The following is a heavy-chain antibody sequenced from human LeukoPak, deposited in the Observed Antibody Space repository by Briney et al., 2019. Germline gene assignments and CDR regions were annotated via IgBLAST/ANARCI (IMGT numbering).Heavy chain of an antibody. D-gene: IGHD5-12*01. CDR3: ARVGLDRRGYSGYEAFDY. CDR1: GFTFSSYS. V-gene: IGHV3-21*01. J-gene: IGHJ4*02. CDR2: ISSSSSYI. Sequence: GGSLRLSCAASGFTFSSYSMNWVRQAPGKGLEWVSSISSSSSYIYYADSVKGRFTISRDNAKNSLYLQMNSLRAEDTAVYYCARVGLDRRGYSGYEAFDYWGQGTLVTVSS.